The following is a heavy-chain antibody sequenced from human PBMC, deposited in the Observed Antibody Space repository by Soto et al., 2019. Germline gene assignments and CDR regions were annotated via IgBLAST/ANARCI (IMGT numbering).Heavy chain of an antibody. D-gene: IGHD3-16*01. V-gene: IGHV1-8*01. J-gene: IGHJ6*02. CDR1: VYTFSDFD. Sequence: QAHLEQSGAEVKRPGASVKVSCKASVYTFSDFDINWLRQASGQGPEWMGWMNAKSGDTFFAQRFQGKFNMTWDTALRTAYMEVGSLTSDDTAMYYCARGNPFNYAGFDVWGQGTTVAVSS. CDR3: ARGNPFNYAGFDV. CDR2: MNAKSGDT.